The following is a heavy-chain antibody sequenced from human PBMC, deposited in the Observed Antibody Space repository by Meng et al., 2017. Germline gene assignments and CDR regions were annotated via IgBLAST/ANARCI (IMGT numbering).Heavy chain of an antibody. CDR1: GYTFPSYG. CDR3: ARENRWEPPDY. D-gene: IGHD1-26*01. Sequence: QRRRVLSRMKLKKPGALVRFYCKASGYTFPSYGMNWVRPAPGQGLEWMGWINPNTGHPPYAQGFTGRFVFSLDTSVSTAYLQISSLKAEDTAVYHCARENRWEPPDYWGQGTLVTVSS. CDR2: INPNTGHP. J-gene: IGHJ4*02. V-gene: IGHV7-4-1*02.